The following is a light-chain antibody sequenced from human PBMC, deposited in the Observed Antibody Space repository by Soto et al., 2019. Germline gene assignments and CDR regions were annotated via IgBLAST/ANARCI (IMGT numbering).Light chain of an antibody. Sequence: QSGLTQPGSVSGSPGQSITISCHDTSSDVGGYNYVSWYQHHPGKAPKLMIYDVSNRPSGVSNRFSGSKSGNTASLTISGLQPEDEADYYCSSYTTSNTRQIVFGTGTKVTVL. CDR2: DVS. J-gene: IGLJ1*01. V-gene: IGLV2-14*03. CDR1: SSDVGGYNY. CDR3: SSYTTSNTRQIV.